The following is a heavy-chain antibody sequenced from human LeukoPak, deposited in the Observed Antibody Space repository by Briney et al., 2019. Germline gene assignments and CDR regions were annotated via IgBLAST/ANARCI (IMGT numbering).Heavy chain of an antibody. Sequence: PGRSLRLSCAASGFTFSSYGMHWVRQAPGKGLEWMAVIWYDGSNKYYADSVKGRFTISRDNSKNTLYLQMNSLRAEDTAVYYCARGFGSPGYSYGFYFDYWGQGTLVTVSS. D-gene: IGHD5-18*01. V-gene: IGHV3-33*01. CDR2: IWYDGSNK. CDR3: ARGFGSPGYSYGFYFDY. J-gene: IGHJ4*02. CDR1: GFTFSSYG.